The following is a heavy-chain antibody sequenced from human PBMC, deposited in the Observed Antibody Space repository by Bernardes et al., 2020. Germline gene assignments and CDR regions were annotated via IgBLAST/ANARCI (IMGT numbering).Heavy chain of an antibody. CDR3: TTGHRVYSYGYNDY. V-gene: IGHV3-15*07. D-gene: IGHD5-18*01. Sequence: GGSLRLSCAASGFTFSNAWMNWVRQAPGKGLEWVGRIKSKTDGGTTDYAAPVKGRFTISRDDSKNTLYLQMNSLKTEDTAVYYCTTGHRVYSYGYNDYWGQGTLVTVSS. CDR2: IKSKTDGGTT. J-gene: IGHJ4*02. CDR1: GFTFSNAW.